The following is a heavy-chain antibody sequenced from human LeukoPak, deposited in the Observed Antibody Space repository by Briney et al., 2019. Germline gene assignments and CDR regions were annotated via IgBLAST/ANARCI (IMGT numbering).Heavy chain of an antibody. CDR3: ARQYVAVAGLEQFFDY. V-gene: IGHV4-30-2*03. CDR1: GGSISSGGYS. Sequence: SETLSLTCAVSGGSISSGGYSWSWIRQPPGKGLEWIGYIYHSGSTYYNPSLKSRVTISVDTSKNQFSLKLSSVTAADTAVYYCARQYVAVAGLEQFFDYWGQGTLVTVSS. CDR2: IYHSGST. J-gene: IGHJ4*02. D-gene: IGHD6-19*01.